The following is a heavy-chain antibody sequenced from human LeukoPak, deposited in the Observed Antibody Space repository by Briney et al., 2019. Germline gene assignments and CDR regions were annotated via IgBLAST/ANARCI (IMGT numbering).Heavy chain of an antibody. V-gene: IGHV3-43*01. Sequence: PGGSLRLSCAASGFTFDDYTMHWVRQAPGKGLEWVSLICWDVGSTYYADSVKGRFTISRDNSKNSLYLQMNSLRTEDTALYYCAKDGPLAPLTSWGQGTLVTVSS. CDR1: GFTFDDYT. J-gene: IGHJ5*02. D-gene: IGHD3-16*01. CDR2: ICWDVGST. CDR3: AKDGPLAPLTS.